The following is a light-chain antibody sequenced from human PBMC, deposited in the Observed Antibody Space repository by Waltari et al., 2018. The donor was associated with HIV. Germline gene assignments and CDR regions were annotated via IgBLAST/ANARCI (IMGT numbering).Light chain of an antibody. V-gene: IGLV1-51*01. CDR3: ATWDSSLSAVV. CDR2: DNY. J-gene: IGLJ2*01. Sequence: QSLLTQPPSVSAATGQKIIISCSGSTSNIGNNYVSWYQHLPGTAPKVLIYDNYKRPSGSPDRFSGSKSGTSATLASTGLQTGDEADYYCATWDSSLSAVVFGGGTKVTVL. CDR1: TSNIGNNY.